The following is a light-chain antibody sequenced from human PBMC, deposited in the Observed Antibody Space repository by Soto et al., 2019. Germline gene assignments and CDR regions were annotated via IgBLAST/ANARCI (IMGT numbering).Light chain of an antibody. CDR2: EVT. CDR3: SSYADSNSYV. V-gene: IGLV2-8*01. J-gene: IGLJ1*01. CDR1: SSDVGGYNY. Sequence: QSVLTQPPSASGSPGQSVTISCTGTSSDVGGYNYVYWYQQHPGKAPKLMIYEVTKRPSGVPDRFSGSKSGNTASLTVSGLQAEDEADYYCSSYADSNSYVFGTGTKVTAL.